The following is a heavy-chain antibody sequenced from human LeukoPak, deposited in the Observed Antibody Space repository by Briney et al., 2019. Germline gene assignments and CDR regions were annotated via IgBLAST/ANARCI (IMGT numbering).Heavy chain of an antibody. Sequence: SETLSLTCTVSGGSISSGGYYWSWIRQYPGKGLEWIGYIYYSGGTYYNPSLKSRVTISVDTSKNQFSLKLSSVTAADTAVYYCARVGGSSSSWYSPNWFDPWGQGTLVTVSS. CDR1: GGSISSGGYY. CDR2: IYYSGGT. V-gene: IGHV4-31*03. CDR3: ARVGGSSSSWYSPNWFDP. D-gene: IGHD6-13*01. J-gene: IGHJ5*02.